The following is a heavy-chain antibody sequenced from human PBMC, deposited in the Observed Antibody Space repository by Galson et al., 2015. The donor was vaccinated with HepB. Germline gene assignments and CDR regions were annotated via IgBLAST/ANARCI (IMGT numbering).Heavy chain of an antibody. CDR2: ISSSGSTI. D-gene: IGHD6-13*01. Sequence: LRLSCAASGFTFSSYEMNWVRQAPGKGLEWVSYISSSGSTIYYADSVKGRFTISRDNAKNSLYLQMNSLRAEDTAVYYCARGIAAAGTVKYYFDYWGQGTLVTVSS. J-gene: IGHJ4*02. CDR3: ARGIAAAGTVKYYFDY. V-gene: IGHV3-48*03. CDR1: GFTFSSYE.